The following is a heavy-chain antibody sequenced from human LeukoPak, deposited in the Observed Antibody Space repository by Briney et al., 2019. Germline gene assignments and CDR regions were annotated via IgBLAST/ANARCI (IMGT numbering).Heavy chain of an antibody. CDR3: ARNQDYRSYYYYYMDI. CDR1: GGSISSHY. J-gene: IGHJ6*03. CDR2: IYYSGST. V-gene: IGHV4-59*11. D-gene: IGHD4-11*01. Sequence: PSETLSLTCTVSGGSISSHYWSWIREPPGKELEWIGYIYYSGSTNYNPSLKSRVTISVDTSKNQFFLKLSSVTAADTAVYYGARNQDYRSYYYYYMDIWGKGTTVTVSS.